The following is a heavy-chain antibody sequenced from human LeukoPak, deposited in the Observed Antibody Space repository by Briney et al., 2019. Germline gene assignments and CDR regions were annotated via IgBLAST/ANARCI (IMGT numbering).Heavy chain of an antibody. CDR2: VNLQGST. CDR3: AREGGPYRPLDY. Sequence: SESLSLTCGVSGGSITNTNYWTWVRQPPGKGLEWIGEVNLQGSTNYNPSLMGRVAIAVDTSENHISLQLTSVTAADTAVYYCAREGGPYRPLDYSGQGTLVTVSS. CDR1: GGSITNTNY. V-gene: IGHV4-4*02. J-gene: IGHJ4*02.